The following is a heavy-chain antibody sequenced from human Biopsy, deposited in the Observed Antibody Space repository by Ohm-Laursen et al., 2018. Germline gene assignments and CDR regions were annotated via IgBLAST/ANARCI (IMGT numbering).Heavy chain of an antibody. CDR2: IYTSGSP. CDR1: GDSINNYY. V-gene: IGHV4-4*07. J-gene: IGHJ2*01. CDR3: ARDRGYYSDRTVPGYFDL. D-gene: IGHD3-22*01. Sequence: SETLSLTCTVSGDSINNYYWSWIRQPAGKGLEWIGRIYTSGSPNYNLSLESRVTISVDTSKNHFSLRLRSVTPADTAIYYCARDRGYYSDRTVPGYFDLWGRGTLVTVSS.